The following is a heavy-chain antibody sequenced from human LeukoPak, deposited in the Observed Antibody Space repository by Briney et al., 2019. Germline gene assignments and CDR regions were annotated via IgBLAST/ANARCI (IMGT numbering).Heavy chain of an antibody. CDR2: ISAYNGNT. J-gene: IGHJ5*02. CDR1: GYPFTSYG. D-gene: IGHD6-19*01. CDR3: ARAAVAGTRWFDP. Sequence: ASVKVSCKASGYPFTSYGITWVRQAPGQGLEWMGWISAYNGNTNYAQKLQGRVTMTTDTSTSTAYMELRSLRSDDTAVYYCARAAVAGTRWFDPWGQGTLVTVSS. V-gene: IGHV1-18*01.